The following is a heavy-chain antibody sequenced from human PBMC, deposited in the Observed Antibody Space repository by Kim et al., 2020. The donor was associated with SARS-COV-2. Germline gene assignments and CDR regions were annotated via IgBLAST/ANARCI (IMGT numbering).Heavy chain of an antibody. J-gene: IGHJ4*02. V-gene: IGHV3-15*06. D-gene: IGHD3-10*01. CDR3: ATGVSTFDS. Sequence: GGTTRHPAPVRGRFTTARDDSKNTLFLQMNSLKTEDTAVYYCATGVSTFDSWGQGTLVTVSS. CDR2: GGTT.